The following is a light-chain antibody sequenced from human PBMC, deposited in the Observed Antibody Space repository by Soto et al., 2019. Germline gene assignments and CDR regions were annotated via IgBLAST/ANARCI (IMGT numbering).Light chain of an antibody. J-gene: IGKJ1*01. V-gene: IGKV3D-20*01. CDR1: QSVSSSY. CDR2: DAS. Sequence: EIVLTQSPATLSLSPGERATLSCGASQSVSSSYLAWYQQKPGLAPRLLIYDASSRATGIPDRFSGSGSGTDFTLTISRLEPEDFAVYYCQKYGSSPPTFGQGTKVEIK. CDR3: QKYGSSPPT.